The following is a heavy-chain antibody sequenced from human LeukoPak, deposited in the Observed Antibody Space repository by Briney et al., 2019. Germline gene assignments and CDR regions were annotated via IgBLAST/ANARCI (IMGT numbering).Heavy chain of an antibody. V-gene: IGHV3-21*01. CDR3: AGVIAPQDYYDSSPNFDY. D-gene: IGHD3-22*01. J-gene: IGHJ4*02. Sequence: PGGSLRLSCAASGFTFSSYSMNWVRQAPGKGLEWVSSISSSSSYIYYADSVKGRFTISRDNAKNSLYLQMNSLRAEDTAVYYCAGVIAPQDYYDSSPNFDYWGQGTLVTVSS. CDR2: ISSSSSYI. CDR1: GFTFSSYS.